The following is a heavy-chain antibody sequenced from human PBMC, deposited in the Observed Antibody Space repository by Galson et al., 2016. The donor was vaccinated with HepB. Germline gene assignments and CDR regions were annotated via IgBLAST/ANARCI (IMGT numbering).Heavy chain of an antibody. CDR2: VYWSDDK. J-gene: IGHJ4*02. Sequence: PALVKPTQTLTLTCTFSGFSLSTSAVGVGWIRQPPGKALEWLALVYWSDDKRYSPSLKSRLTITKDTSKNQVVLTMTNMDPVDTATYYCAHTIFGVVMRNQPRRYYFDYWGQGTLVTVSS. CDR1: GFSLSTSAVG. V-gene: IGHV2-5*01. CDR3: AHTIFGVVMRNQPRRYYFDY. D-gene: IGHD3-3*01.